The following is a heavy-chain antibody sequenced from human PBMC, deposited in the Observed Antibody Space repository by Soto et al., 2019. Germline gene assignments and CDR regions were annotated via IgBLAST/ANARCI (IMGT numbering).Heavy chain of an antibody. J-gene: IGHJ5*02. Sequence: XVKVSCRASGYTFTSYGISWVRHAPGQGLEWMGWISAYNGNTNYAQKLQGRVTMTTDTSTSTAYMELRSLRSDETAVYYCAREKGTITAAGTGWFDPWGQGTLVTVSS. CDR2: ISAYNGNT. D-gene: IGHD6-13*01. CDR3: AREKGTITAAGTGWFDP. V-gene: IGHV1-18*01. CDR1: GYTFTSYG.